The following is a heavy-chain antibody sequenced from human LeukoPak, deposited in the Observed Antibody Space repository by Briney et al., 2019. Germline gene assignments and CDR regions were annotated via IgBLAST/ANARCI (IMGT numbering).Heavy chain of an antibody. D-gene: IGHD3-10*01. Sequence: PSETLSLTCTVSGGSISSGGYSWSWIRQPPGKGLEWIGYIYHSGSTYYNPSLKSRVTISVDRSKNQFSLKLSSVTAADTAVYYCARGRGYGSGSYYLYWFDPWGQGTLVTVSS. CDR3: ARGRGYGSGSYYLYWFDP. J-gene: IGHJ5*02. CDR1: GGSISSGGYS. CDR2: IYHSGST. V-gene: IGHV4-30-2*01.